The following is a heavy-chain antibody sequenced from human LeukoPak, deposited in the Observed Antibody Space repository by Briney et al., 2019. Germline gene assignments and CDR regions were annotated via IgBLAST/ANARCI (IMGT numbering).Heavy chain of an antibody. J-gene: IGHJ4*02. D-gene: IGHD5-18*01. V-gene: IGHV3-23*01. Sequence: PGGSLRPSRAPSGFSFSVDEMNCVREAPGKGLECVSVIIFIGDNTCYAYYMKGRFTISRDNSKNTLYLQMNSLRAEDTAVYYCAKVTPLRGAMDTYNAYGIDDWGQGTLVTVSS. CDR2: IIFIGDNT. CDR3: AKVTPLRGAMDTYNAYGIDD. CDR1: GFSFSVDE.